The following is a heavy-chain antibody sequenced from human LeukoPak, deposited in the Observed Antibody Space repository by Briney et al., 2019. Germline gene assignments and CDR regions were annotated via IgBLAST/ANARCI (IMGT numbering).Heavy chain of an antibody. Sequence: PGGSLRLSCAASGFTFSSYWMHWVRQAPGKGLVWVSRINSDGSSTSYADSVKGRFTISRDNAKNTLYLQMNSLRAEDTAMYYCAKKPPYSNSWYFEYWGQGTLVTVSS. D-gene: IGHD6-13*01. CDR3: AKKPPYSNSWYFEY. CDR2: INSDGSST. CDR1: GFTFSSYW. J-gene: IGHJ4*02. V-gene: IGHV3-74*01.